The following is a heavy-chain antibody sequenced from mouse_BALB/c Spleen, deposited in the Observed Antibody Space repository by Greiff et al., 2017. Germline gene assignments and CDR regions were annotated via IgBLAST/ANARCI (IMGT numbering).Heavy chain of an antibody. CDR3: ARGTTAFAY. D-gene: IGHD1-2*01. CDR1: GYTFTSYT. Sequence: LQESGAELARPGASVKMSCKASGYTFTSYTMHWVKQRPGQGLEWIGYINPSSGYTNYNQKFKDKATLTADKSSSTAYMQLSSLTSEDSAVYYCARGTTAFAYWGQGTLVTVSA. J-gene: IGHJ3*01. V-gene: IGHV1-4*01. CDR2: INPSSGYT.